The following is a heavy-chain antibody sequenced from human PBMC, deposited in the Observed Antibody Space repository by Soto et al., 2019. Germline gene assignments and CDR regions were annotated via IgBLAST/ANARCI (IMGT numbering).Heavy chain of an antibody. J-gene: IGHJ4*02. D-gene: IGHD3-3*01. CDR1: GGSISSYY. V-gene: IGHV4-59*01. CDR3: AGSGYYDFWSGPSTC. Sequence: PSETLSLTCTVSGGSISSYYWSWIRQPPGKGLEWIGYIYYSGSTNYNPSLKSRVTISVDTSKNQFSLKLSSVTAADTAVYYCAGSGYYDFWSGPSTCWGQGTLVTVSS. CDR2: IYYSGST.